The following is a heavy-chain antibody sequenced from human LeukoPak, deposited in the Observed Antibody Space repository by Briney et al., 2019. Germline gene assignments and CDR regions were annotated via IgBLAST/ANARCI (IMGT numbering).Heavy chain of an antibody. Sequence: KPSETLSLTCTVSGGSISSSSYYWGWIRQPPGKGLEWIGSIYYSGSTYYNPSLKSRVTISVDTSKNQFSLKLSSVTAADTAVYYCARDATDVDTAMVIWYFDLWGRGTLVTVSS. CDR3: ARDATDVDTAMVIWYFDL. J-gene: IGHJ2*01. CDR2: IYYSGST. V-gene: IGHV4-39*07. CDR1: GGSISSSSYY. D-gene: IGHD5-18*01.